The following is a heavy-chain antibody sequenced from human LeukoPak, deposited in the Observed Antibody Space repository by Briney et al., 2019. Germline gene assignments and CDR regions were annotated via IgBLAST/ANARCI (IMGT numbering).Heavy chain of an antibody. Sequence: SQTLSLTCAISGDSVSSNSAAWNWIRRYPSRVLEWLGRTYYRSKWYNDYAVSVKSRITINPDTSKNQFSLQLNSVTPEDTAVYYCTRGDLVGATTGFDYWGRGTLVTVSS. CDR1: GDSVSSNSAA. V-gene: IGHV6-1*01. CDR3: TRGDLVGATTGFDY. D-gene: IGHD1-26*01. J-gene: IGHJ4*02. CDR2: TYYRSKWYN.